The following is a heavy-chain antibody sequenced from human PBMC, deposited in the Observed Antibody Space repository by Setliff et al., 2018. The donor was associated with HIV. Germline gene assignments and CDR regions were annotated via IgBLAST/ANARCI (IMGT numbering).Heavy chain of an antibody. V-gene: IGHV4-34*01. Sequence: PSETLSLTCAVYGGSFSGYYWSWIRQPPGKGLEWIGEINHSGSTNYNPSLKSRVTISVDTSKNQFSLKLSSVTAADTAVYYCASTTRITMIVVVPHPLDDWGKGTTVTVSS. D-gene: IGHD3-22*01. CDR2: INHSGST. J-gene: IGHJ6*04. CDR3: ASTTRITMIVVVPHPLDD. CDR1: GGSFSGYY.